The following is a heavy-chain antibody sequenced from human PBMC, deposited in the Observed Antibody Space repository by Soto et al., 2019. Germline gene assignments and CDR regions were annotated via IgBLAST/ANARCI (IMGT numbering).Heavy chain of an antibody. D-gene: IGHD5-18*01. V-gene: IGHV3-11*01. Sequence: PGGSLRLSCAASGFTFSDYYMSWIRHAPGKGLEWVSYISSSGSTIYYADSVKGRFTISRDNAKNSLYLQMNSLRAEDTAVYYCARELDPVDAHSAYLDSWGQGTLVTLS. CDR2: ISSSGSTI. CDR1: GFTFSDYY. CDR3: ARELDPVDAHSAYLDS. J-gene: IGHJ4*02.